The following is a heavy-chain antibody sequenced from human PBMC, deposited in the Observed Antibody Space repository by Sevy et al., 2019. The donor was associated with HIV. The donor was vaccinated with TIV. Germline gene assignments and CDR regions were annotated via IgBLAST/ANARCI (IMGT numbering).Heavy chain of an antibody. V-gene: IGHV3-30*02. CDR1: GFTFTSYG. D-gene: IGHD2-2*01. Sequence: GESLKISCAASGFTFTSYGMHWVRQAPGKGLEWVTFITYDGRKTYYAASVKGRFTISRDDSKNTLYLQMNSLRAEDTALYYCAKDLNVVLVLIASPDYWGQGTLVTVSS. CDR2: ITYDGRKT. J-gene: IGHJ4*02. CDR3: AKDLNVVLVLIASPDY.